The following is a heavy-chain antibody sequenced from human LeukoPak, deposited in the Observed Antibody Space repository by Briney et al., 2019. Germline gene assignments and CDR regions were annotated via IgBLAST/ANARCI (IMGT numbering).Heavy chain of an antibody. D-gene: IGHD1-14*01. V-gene: IGHV4-59*01. Sequence: SETLSLTCNVSGGSISSYYWSWIRQPPGKGLEWIGYIYYSGSTNYNPSLKSRVTISVDTSKNQFSLKLSSVTAADTAVYYCARDGNPWNLDVWGRGTLVTVSS. CDR3: ARDGNPWNLDV. J-gene: IGHJ2*01. CDR1: GGSISSYY. CDR2: IYYSGST.